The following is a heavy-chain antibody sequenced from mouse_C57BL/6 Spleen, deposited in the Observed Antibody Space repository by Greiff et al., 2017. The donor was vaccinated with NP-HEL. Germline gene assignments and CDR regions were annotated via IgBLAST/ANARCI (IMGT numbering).Heavy chain of an antibody. CDR2: ISNLAYSI. V-gene: IGHV5-15*01. CDR3: ARNYGSSYYFDY. CDR1: GFTFSDYG. J-gene: IGHJ2*01. D-gene: IGHD1-1*01. Sequence: EVKLVESGGGLVQPGGSLKLSCAASGFTFSDYGMAWVRQAPRKGPEWVAFISNLAYSIYYADTVTGRFTISRENAKNTLYLEMSSLRSEDTAMYYCARNYGSSYYFDYWGQGTTLTVSS.